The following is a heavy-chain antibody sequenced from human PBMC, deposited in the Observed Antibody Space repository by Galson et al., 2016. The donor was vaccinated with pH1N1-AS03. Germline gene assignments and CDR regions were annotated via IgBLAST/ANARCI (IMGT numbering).Heavy chain of an antibody. D-gene: IGHD3-16*02. Sequence: SCKASGYTLTRYYMHWVRQAPGQGLEWMGIIDPSGGPTTYAPKFQGRIIITTDTSTSTVYMELVSLRSEDTAVYYCARRYYFDYWGQGTLVTVSS. CDR1: GYTLTRYY. J-gene: IGHJ4*02. V-gene: IGHV1-46*01. CDR3: ARRYYFDY. CDR2: IDPSGGPT.